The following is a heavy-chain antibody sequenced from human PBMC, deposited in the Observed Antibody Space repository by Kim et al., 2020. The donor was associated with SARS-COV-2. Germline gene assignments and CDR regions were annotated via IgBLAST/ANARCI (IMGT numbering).Heavy chain of an antibody. Sequence: VKGRFTTSQETAKNSLYLQMNSLRAEDTAVYYCARLGGVYWYHKTNWFDPWGQGTLVTVSS. D-gene: IGHD1-26*01. V-gene: IGHV3-11*04. J-gene: IGHJ5*02. CDR3: ARLGGVYWYHKTNWFDP.